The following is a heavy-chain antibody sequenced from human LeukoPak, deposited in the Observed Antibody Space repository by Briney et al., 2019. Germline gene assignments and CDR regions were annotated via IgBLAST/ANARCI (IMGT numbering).Heavy chain of an antibody. D-gene: IGHD2-2*01. J-gene: IGHJ1*01. CDR3: ATRGYIVVVLTQPYFQH. V-gene: IGHV3-23*01. Sequence: GGSLRLSCAASGFTFSSYAMSWVRQAPGKGLEWVSATSGSGGSTYYADSVKGRFTISRDNSKNTLYLQMNSLRAEDTAVYYCATRGYIVVVLTQPYFQHWGQGTLVTVSS. CDR2: TSGSGGST. CDR1: GFTFSSYA.